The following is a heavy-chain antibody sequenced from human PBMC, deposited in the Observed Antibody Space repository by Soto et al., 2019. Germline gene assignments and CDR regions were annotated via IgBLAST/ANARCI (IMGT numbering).Heavy chain of an antibody. D-gene: IGHD2-15*01. Sequence: ASVKVSCKASGYTFTGYYMHWVRQAPGQGLEWMGWINPNSGGTNYAQKFQGRVTMTRDTSISTAYMELSRLRSDDTAVYYCARDEHCSGGSCFPFDYWGQGTLVTVSS. V-gene: IGHV1-2*02. CDR2: INPNSGGT. CDR1: GYTFTGYY. J-gene: IGHJ4*02. CDR3: ARDEHCSGGSCFPFDY.